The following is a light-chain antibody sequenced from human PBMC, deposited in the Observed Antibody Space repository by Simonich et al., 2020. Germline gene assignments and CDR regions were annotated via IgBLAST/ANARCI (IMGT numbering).Light chain of an antibody. CDR2: DNK. J-gene: IGLJ2*01. CDR1: SSNIGNNY. V-gene: IGLV1-51*01. Sequence: QSVLTQPPSVSAAPGQKVTISCSGSSSNIGNNYVSWYQQLPGTAPNRLIYDNKKRPSGMPDRFAGSKSGTSATLGITGLQTGDEADYYCGTWDSSLSAGVFGGGTKLTVL. CDR3: GTWDSSLSAGV.